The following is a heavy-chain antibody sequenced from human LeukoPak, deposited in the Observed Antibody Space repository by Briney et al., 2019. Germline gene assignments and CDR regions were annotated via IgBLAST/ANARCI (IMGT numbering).Heavy chain of an antibody. CDR2: TYYRSKWSN. D-gene: IGHD6-13*01. J-gene: IGHJ4*02. V-gene: IGHV6-1*01. CDR1: GDSVSSNSVA. CDR3: ARGNAATGFDY. Sequence: QTLSLTCAISGDSVSSNSVAWNWIRQSPSRGLEWLGRTYYRSKWSNDYAISVKSRITINPDTSKNQFSLQLNSVTPEDTAVYYCARGNAATGFDYWGQGSLVTVSS.